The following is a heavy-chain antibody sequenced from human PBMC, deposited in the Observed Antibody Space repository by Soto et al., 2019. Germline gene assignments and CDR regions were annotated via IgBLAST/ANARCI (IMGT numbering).Heavy chain of an antibody. CDR3: ARHGYNYGGGYFDY. CDR2: IYSGGST. CDR1: GVTVSSNY. D-gene: IGHD5-18*01. V-gene: IGHV3-66*04. J-gene: IGHJ4*02. Sequence: EVQLVESGGGLVQPGGSLRLSCAASGVTVSSNYMSWVRQAPGKGLEWVSVIYSGGSTYYADSVKGRFTISRDKSKNTLDLQMNSLRAEDTAVYYCARHGYNYGGGYFDYWGQGTLVTVSS.